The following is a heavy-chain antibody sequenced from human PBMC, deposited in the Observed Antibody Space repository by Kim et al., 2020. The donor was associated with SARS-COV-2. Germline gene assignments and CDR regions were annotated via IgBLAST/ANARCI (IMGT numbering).Heavy chain of an antibody. D-gene: IGHD3-22*01. Sequence: ASVKVSCKASGYTFTSYGISWVRQAPGQGLEWMGWISAYNGNTNYAQKLQGRVTMTTDTSTSTAYMELRSLRSDDTAVYYCAREGMYYYDSSGYYPGMYVYWGQGTLVTVSS. V-gene: IGHV1-18*01. CDR3: AREGMYYYDSSGYYPGMYVY. J-gene: IGHJ4*02. CDR1: GYTFTSYG. CDR2: ISAYNGNT.